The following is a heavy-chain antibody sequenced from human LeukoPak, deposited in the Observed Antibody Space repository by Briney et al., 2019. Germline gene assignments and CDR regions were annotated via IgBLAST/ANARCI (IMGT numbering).Heavy chain of an antibody. Sequence: PGGPLRPSCAASGFTVSSTYISWVRRAPGKGLEWVSVIYSGGSTYYADSVKGRFTISRDNSKNTVYLQMNGLRAEDTAVYYCARDQYGDYVFNYWGQGTLVSVSS. D-gene: IGHD4-17*01. V-gene: IGHV3-53*01. J-gene: IGHJ4*02. CDR1: GFTVSSTY. CDR2: IYSGGST. CDR3: ARDQYGDYVFNY.